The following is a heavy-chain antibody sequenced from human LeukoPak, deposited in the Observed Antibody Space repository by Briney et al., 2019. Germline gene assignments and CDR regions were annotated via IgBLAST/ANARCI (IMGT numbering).Heavy chain of an antibody. CDR3: ARDDAGPNYYYMDV. J-gene: IGHJ6*03. D-gene: IGHD3-10*01. CDR1: GYTFTSYY. CDR2: INLSGRST. V-gene: IGHV1-46*01. Sequence: GASVKVSCKASGYTFTSYYMHWVRQAPGQGLEWMGIINLSGRSTTYAQKFQGRVTMTRDMSTGTVYMELSSLRSEDTAVYYCARDDAGPNYYYMDVWGKGTTVTISS.